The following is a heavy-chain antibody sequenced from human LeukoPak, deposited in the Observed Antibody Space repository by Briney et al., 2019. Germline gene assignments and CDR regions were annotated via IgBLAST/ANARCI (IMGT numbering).Heavy chain of an antibody. CDR2: ISSSGSTT. J-gene: IGHJ5*02. CDR3: ARDLFGSFGEREGDWFDP. D-gene: IGHD1-1*01. V-gene: IGHV3-11*01. Sequence: GGSLRLSCAASGFTFSDYYMSWIRQAPGKGLEWVSYISSSGSTTYYADSVKGRFTISRDNAKNSLYLQMNSLRAEDTAVYYCARDLFGSFGEREGDWFDPWGQGTLVTVSS. CDR1: GFTFSDYY.